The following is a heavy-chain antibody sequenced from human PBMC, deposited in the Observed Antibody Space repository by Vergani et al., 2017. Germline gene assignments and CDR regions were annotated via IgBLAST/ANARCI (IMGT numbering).Heavy chain of an antibody. V-gene: IGHV3-33*06. CDR3: AKGAIAAAGTGAFDI. CDR2: IWYDGSNK. J-gene: IGHJ3*02. CDR1: GFTFSSYG. D-gene: IGHD6-13*01. Sequence: QVQLVESGGGVVQPGRSLRLSCAASGFTFSSYGMHWVRQAPGKGLEWVAVIWYDGSNKYYADSVKGRFTISRDNSKNTLYLQMNSLSAEDTAVYYCAKGAIAAAGTGAFDIWGQGTMVTVSS.